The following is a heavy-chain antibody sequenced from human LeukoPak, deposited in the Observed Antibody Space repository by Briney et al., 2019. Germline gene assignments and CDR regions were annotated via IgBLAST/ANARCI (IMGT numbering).Heavy chain of an antibody. D-gene: IGHD3-10*01. CDR1: GFIFNNYG. J-gene: IGHJ4*02. Sequence: GGSLRLSCAASGFIFNNYGLIWVRQAPGKGLEWVSAISNDGGGTNYADFVKGRFTISRDNSKNTLYLQMNNLSADDTAVYFCAKRGVVIRVILVGFHKEAYYFDSWGQGALVTVSS. CDR3: AKRGVVIRVILVGFHKEAYYFDS. V-gene: IGHV3-23*01. CDR2: ISNDGGGT.